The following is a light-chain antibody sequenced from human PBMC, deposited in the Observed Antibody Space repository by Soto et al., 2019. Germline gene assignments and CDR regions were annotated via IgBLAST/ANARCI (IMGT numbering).Light chain of an antibody. CDR2: WAS. J-gene: IGKJ2*01. CDR3: QQYYSTLYT. V-gene: IGKV4-1*01. Sequence: DIVLTQSPDSLAVSLDERATINCKSSQSVLYSSNNRNYLAWYQQKAGQPPKLLIYWASTRESGVPDRFSGSGSATDFTLTISSLQAEDVAVYYCQQYYSTLYTFGQGTKLEIK. CDR1: QSVLYSSNNRNY.